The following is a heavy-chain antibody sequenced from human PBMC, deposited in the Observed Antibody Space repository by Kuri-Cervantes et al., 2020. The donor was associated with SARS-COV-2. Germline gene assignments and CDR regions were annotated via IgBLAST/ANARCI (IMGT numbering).Heavy chain of an antibody. CDR3: AKDQVRYDRGPFDY. CDR1: GFTFSSYA. V-gene: IGHV3-30*04. CDR2: TSDDGKKK. J-gene: IGHJ4*02. Sequence: GESLKISCVASGFTFSSYAIHCVRQAPGKGLEWVAVTSDDGKKKYYADSVKGRFTISRDNSKNTLYLQMNSLRAEDTAVYYCAKDQVRYDRGPFDYWGQGTLVTVSS. D-gene: IGHD3-22*01.